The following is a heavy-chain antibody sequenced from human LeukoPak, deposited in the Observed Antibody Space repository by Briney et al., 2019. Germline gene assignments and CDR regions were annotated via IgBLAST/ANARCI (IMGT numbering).Heavy chain of an antibody. CDR2: IYTSGST. CDR3: ARGGYSSSWSHPNWFDP. CDR1: GGSISSYY. D-gene: IGHD6-13*01. V-gene: IGHV4-4*07. Sequence: SETLSLTCTVSGGSISSYYWSWIRQPAGKGLEWIGRIYTSGSTNYNPSLKSRVTMSVDTSKNQFSLKLSSVTAADTAVYYCARGGYSSSWSHPNWFDPWGQGTLVTVSS. J-gene: IGHJ5*02.